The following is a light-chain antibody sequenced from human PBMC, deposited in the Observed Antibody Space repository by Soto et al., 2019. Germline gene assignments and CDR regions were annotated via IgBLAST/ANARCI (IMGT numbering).Light chain of an antibody. CDR1: QGIIDY. V-gene: IGKV1-27*01. J-gene: IGKJ1*01. Sequence: DIQMTQSPSSLSASVGDTVTITCRASQGIIDYVAWYQQRPGKVPRLLIYAAATLQTGVPSRFSGSGAGTDFTLTIRNLQPEDVATDYCQKYDTAHQTFGPGTKGEIK. CDR3: QKYDTAHQT. CDR2: AAA.